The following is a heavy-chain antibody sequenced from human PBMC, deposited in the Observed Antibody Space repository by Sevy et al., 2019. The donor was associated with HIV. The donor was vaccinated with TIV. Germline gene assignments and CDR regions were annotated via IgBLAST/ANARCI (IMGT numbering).Heavy chain of an antibody. CDR1: GGNFRNYV. D-gene: IGHD2-21*02. CDR2: ISPTSGTA. J-gene: IGHJ4*02. Sequence: ASVKVSCKASGGNFRNYVISWVRQAPGQGLEWMGGISPTSGTAKYAQKFQGRVTIIADESTSTDYMELSSLRSEDTAVYYGARLYPCGGACYYFDSWGQGTLVTVSS. CDR3: ARLYPCGGACYYFDS. V-gene: IGHV1-69*13.